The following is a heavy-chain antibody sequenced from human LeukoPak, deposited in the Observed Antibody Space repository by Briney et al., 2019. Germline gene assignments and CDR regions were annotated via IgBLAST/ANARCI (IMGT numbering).Heavy chain of an antibody. CDR1: GLTFTTYA. Sequence: GGSLRLSCSASGLTFTTYAMFWVRQAPGKGLEYVSAISLDGGVTYYADSVKGRFTISRDNSKDTLYLQMSSLRAEDTAVYYCVTRPPAGRYFDYWGQGTKVTVSS. CDR3: VTRPPAGRYFDY. V-gene: IGHV3-64D*08. CDR2: ISLDGGVT. J-gene: IGHJ4*02. D-gene: IGHD2-2*01.